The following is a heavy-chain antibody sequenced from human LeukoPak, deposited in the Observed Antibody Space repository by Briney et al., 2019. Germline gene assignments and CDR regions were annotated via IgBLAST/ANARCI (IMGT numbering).Heavy chain of an antibody. CDR2: ISYDGSNK. J-gene: IGHJ4*02. CDR1: GFTFSSYA. V-gene: IGHV3-30-3*01. Sequence: PGGSLRLSCAASGFTFSSYAMHWVRQAPGKGLEWVAVISYDGSNKYYADSVKGRFTIPRDNSKNTLYLQMNSLRAEDTAVYYCASYRSEPTRPFDYWGQGTLVTVSS. CDR3: ASYRSEPTRPFDY. D-gene: IGHD1-14*01.